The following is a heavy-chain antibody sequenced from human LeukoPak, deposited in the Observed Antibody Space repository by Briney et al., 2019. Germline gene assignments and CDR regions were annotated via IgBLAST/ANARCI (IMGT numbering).Heavy chain of an antibody. D-gene: IGHD3-10*01. CDR2: IYHSGST. CDR3: ARGHGSGSYYENWFDP. V-gene: IGHV4-38-2*02. Sequence: PSETLSLTCTVSGGSISSGYYWGWIRQPPGKGLEWIGSIYHSGSTYYNPSLKSRVTISVDTSKNQFSLKLSSVTAADTAVYYCARGHGSGSYYENWFDPWGQGTLVTVSS. J-gene: IGHJ5*02. CDR1: GGSISSGYY.